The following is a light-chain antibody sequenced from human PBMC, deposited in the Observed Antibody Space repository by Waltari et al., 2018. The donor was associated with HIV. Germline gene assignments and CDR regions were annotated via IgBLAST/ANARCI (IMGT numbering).Light chain of an antibody. Sequence: QSVLTQPPSASGTPGQRVTISCSGSSSNIGRNFVYWYLHLPGTAPKLLIYRNNRRPSGVPDRFSGSKSGNTASLTVSGLQAEDEADYYCASHAGSKDVFGGGTRLTVL. CDR2: RNN. CDR1: SSNIGRNF. CDR3: ASHAGSKDV. J-gene: IGLJ2*01. V-gene: IGLV1-47*01.